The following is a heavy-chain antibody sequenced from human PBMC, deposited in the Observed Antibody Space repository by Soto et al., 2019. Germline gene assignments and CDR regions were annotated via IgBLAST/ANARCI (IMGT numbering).Heavy chain of an antibody. CDR3: ARGIGGYYDSSGSKEKADDY. CDR1: GGTFSSYA. V-gene: IGHV1-69*13. CDR2: IIPIFGTA. Sequence: ASVKVSCKASGGTFSSYAISWVRQAPGQGLEWMGGIIPIFGTANYAQKFQGRVTITADESTSTAYMELSSLRSEDTAVYYCARGIGGYYDSSGSKEKADDYWGQGTLVTV. J-gene: IGHJ4*02. D-gene: IGHD3-22*01.